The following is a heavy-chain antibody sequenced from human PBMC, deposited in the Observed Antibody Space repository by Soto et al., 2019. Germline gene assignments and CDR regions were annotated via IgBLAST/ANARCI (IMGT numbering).Heavy chain of an antibody. Sequence: EVQLVESGGGLVKPGGYLGRSCAASGFTFSSYNMNWVRQAPGERLEWVSSISSSSTYIYYADSVMGRFTISRDNATTSRYPQMNSLRAADTAVYYFTGDTTHDIVTASSGDLFDPWGYGTLVTVSS. CDR2: ISSSSTYI. CDR3: TGDTTHDIVTASSGDLFDP. V-gene: IGHV3-21*01. D-gene: IGHD3-9*01. J-gene: IGHJ5*02. CDR1: GFTFSSYN.